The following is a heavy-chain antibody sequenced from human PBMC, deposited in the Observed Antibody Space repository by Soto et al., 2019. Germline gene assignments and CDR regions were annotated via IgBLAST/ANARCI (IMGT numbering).Heavy chain of an antibody. D-gene: IGHD5-12*01. Sequence: PSETLSLTCTVSGGSISSYYWSWIRQPAGKGLEWIGRIHTSGSTNYNPSLKSRVTMSVDTSKNQFSLKLSSVTAADTAVYYCARYSIRRLRGYSGYDDGCDYGMDVWGQGTTVTVSS. CDR2: IHTSGST. CDR3: ARYSIRRLRGYSGYDDGCDYGMDV. CDR1: GGSISSYY. V-gene: IGHV4-4*07. J-gene: IGHJ6*02.